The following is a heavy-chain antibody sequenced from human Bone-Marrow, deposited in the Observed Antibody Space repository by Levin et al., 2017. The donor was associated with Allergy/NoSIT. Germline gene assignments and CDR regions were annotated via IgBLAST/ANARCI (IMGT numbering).Heavy chain of an antibody. CDR1: GFDFSRHT. CDR2: ISSSGNHI. CDR3: ARDSLGASSSWYFFDW. V-gene: IGHV3-21*06. Sequence: GESLKISCAASGFDFSRHTMPWVRQAPGQGLEWVASISSSGNHIFSSDLLKGRFTISRDNAQSSLYLQLHSLRDGETAVYYCARDSLGASSSWYFFDWWGQGTLVTVSS. D-gene: IGHD6-13*01. J-gene: IGHJ4*02.